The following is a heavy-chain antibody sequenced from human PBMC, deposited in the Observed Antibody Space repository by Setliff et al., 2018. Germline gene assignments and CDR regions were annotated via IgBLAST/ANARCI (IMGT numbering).Heavy chain of an antibody. J-gene: IGHJ6*03. D-gene: IGHD1-26*01. V-gene: IGHV3-74*01. CDR2: INSDGSST. CDR3: ARAPPNRYSGSYEYFYMDV. CDR1: GFTFTTYW. Sequence: GSLRLSCAASGFTFTTYWMYWVRQSPGKGLAWVSRINSDGSSTTYADSVKGRFTISRDNAKNTLYLQMNSLRAADTAVYYCARAPPNRYSGSYEYFYMDVWGKGTTVTVSS.